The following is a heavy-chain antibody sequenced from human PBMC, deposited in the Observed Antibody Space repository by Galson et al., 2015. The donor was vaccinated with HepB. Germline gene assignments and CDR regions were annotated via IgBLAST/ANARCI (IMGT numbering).Heavy chain of an antibody. Sequence: SLRLSCAASGFTFSDYYMSWIRQAPGKGLEWVSYISSSSSYTNYADSVKGRFTISRDNAKNSLYLQMNSLRAEDTAVYYCARDNRYYDFWSGRYYYYMDVWGKGTTVTVSS. V-gene: IGHV3-11*06. CDR3: ARDNRYYDFWSGRYYYYMDV. CDR1: GFTFSDYY. CDR2: ISSSSSYT. D-gene: IGHD3-3*01. J-gene: IGHJ6*03.